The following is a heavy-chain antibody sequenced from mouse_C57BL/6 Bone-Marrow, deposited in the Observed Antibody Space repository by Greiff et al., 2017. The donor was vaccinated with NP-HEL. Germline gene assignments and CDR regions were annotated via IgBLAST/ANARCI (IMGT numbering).Heavy chain of an antibody. V-gene: IGHV1-55*01. J-gene: IGHJ2*01. CDR1: GYTFTSYL. D-gene: IGHD2-2*01. Sequence: VQLQQPGAELVKPGASVKMSCKASGYTFTSYLITWVKQRPGQGLEWIGDIYPGSGSTNYNEKFKSKATLTVDTSSSTAYMQLSSLTSEDSAVYYCARLLYGYDEFDYWGQGTTLTVSS. CDR2: IYPGSGST. CDR3: ARLLYGYDEFDY.